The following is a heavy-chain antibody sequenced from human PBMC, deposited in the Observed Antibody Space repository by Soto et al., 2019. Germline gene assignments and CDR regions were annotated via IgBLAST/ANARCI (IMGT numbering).Heavy chain of an antibody. Sequence: QVQLVQSGAEVRQPASSVKVSCKTSGGTFSSYAISWVRQAPGQGLEWMGGIVPIVDTATYAQKFQGRVTXPAAESTSTAYMELSRLRSDDTAVYYCVRAVASPGYPDYWGQGTLVPVSS. J-gene: IGHJ4*02. CDR3: VRAVASPGYPDY. D-gene: IGHD5-12*01. V-gene: IGHV1-69*12. CDR2: IVPIVDTA. CDR1: GGTFSSYA.